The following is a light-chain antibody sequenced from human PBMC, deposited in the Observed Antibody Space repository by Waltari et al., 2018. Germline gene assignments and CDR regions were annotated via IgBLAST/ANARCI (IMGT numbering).Light chain of an antibody. J-gene: IGKJ4*01. CDR2: AAS. Sequence: DIQLTQSPSFMSSSVGNRVPITCRAIQEISHYLAWYHLRPGKAPKLLIYAASTLQGGVPSRFSGSGSGTDFTLTISSLQPEDFATYYCEHFNNYPLTFGGGTKVEIK. V-gene: IGKV1-9*01. CDR1: QEISHY. CDR3: EHFNNYPLT.